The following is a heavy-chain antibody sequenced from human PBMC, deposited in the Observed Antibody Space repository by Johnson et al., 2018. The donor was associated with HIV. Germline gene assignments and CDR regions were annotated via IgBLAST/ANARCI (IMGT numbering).Heavy chain of an antibody. Sequence: VQLVESGGGLVQPGGSLRLSCAASGFTVSSNYMSWVRQAPGKGLEWVSTIGTAGDTYYPGSVKGRFTVSREDAKNSLYLQMNSLRAEDTALYYCARGVVPDPFDSWGQGTMVTVSS. CDR1: GFTVSSNY. CDR2: IGTAGDT. CDR3: ARGVVPDPFDS. D-gene: IGHD2-15*01. J-gene: IGHJ3*02. V-gene: IGHV3-13*01.